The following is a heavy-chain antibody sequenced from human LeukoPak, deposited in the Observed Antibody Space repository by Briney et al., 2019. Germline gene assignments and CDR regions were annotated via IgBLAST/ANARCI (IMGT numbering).Heavy chain of an antibody. V-gene: IGHV3-23*01. CDR2: ISGSGDNT. CDR1: GCTFSSYG. Sequence: GGSLRLSCVVSGCTFSSYGMSWVRQTPGKGLEWVSGISGSGDNTYYAEFVQGRFTVSRDNSKNTLILQMNSLRAEDTAVYYCVKVMSRSYDDWGQGTLVTVSS. CDR3: VKVMSRSYDD. J-gene: IGHJ4*02. D-gene: IGHD3-10*01.